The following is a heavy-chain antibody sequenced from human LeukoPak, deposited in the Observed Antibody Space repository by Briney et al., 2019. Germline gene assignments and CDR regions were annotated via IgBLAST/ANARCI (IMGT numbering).Heavy chain of an antibody. V-gene: IGHV4-61*02. CDR1: GGSISSGSYY. J-gene: IGHJ6*02. CDR3: ARGGAHCGSDCYSQCPSFYSYFYGMVV. CDR2: FNSSGST. Sequence: SETLSLTCTVSGGSISSGSYYWTWIRQPAGEGLEWIGSFNSSGSTNYNPSLKSRVTISIDTSKNQFSLKLTSVTAADTAVYYCARGGAHCGSDCYSQCPSFYSYFYGMVVWGQGTTVPVSS. D-gene: IGHD2-21*02.